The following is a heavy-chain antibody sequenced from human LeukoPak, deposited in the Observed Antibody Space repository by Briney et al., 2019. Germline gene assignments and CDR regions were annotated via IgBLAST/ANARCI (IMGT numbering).Heavy chain of an antibody. CDR3: ARSDRDYIWGSYRYGPSTA. V-gene: IGHV4-59*01. CDR2: LCNNGGT. Sequence: SETLSLTCTASDGSINNYYWSWIRQPPGKGLEWIGYLCNNGGTSYNPSLRSRVTISVDTSKNLFSLKLSSVTAADTAVYYCARSDRDYIWGSYRYGPSTAWGQGTLVTVSS. D-gene: IGHD3-16*02. CDR1: DGSINNYY. J-gene: IGHJ4*02.